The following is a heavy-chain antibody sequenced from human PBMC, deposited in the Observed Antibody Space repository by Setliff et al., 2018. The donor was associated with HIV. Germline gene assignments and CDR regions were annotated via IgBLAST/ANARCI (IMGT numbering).Heavy chain of an antibody. CDR3: AREGSGWDPGY. V-gene: IGHV3-48*01. D-gene: IGHD6-19*01. Sequence: LRLSCAASGFTFSGYSMNWVRQAPGKGLEWVSYISSTSSTIYYADSVKGRFTISRDNAKNSLFLRMNSLRVEDTAVYYCAREGSGWDPGYWGQGSLVTVS. CDR1: GFTFSGYS. J-gene: IGHJ4*02. CDR2: ISSTSSTI.